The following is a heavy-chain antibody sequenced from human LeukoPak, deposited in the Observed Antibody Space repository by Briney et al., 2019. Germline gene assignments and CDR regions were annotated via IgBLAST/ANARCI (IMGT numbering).Heavy chain of an antibody. J-gene: IGHJ4*02. V-gene: IGHV1-46*01. D-gene: IGHD3-10*01. CDR1: GYIFTDYY. CDR3: ARPDYYGSAMGE. Sequence: AASVKVSCKASGYIFTDYYIHWVRQAPGQGLEWMGIINPSGGSTSYAQKFQGRVTMTRDTSTSTVYMELSSLRSEDTAVYYCARPDYYGSAMGEWGQGTLVTVSS. CDR2: INPSGGST.